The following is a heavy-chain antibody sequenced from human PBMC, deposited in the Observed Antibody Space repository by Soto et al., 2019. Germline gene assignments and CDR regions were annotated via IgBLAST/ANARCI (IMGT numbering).Heavy chain of an antibody. CDR1: GGSISSGGYS. D-gene: IGHD6-13*01. Sequence: QLQLQESGSGLVKPSETLSLTCGVSGGSISSGGYSWSWIRQPPGKGLEWIGYIYHSGSTYYNPPLKSRVTISVDRSKNQFSLKLSSVTAADTAVYYWARAYSSSWPNAFDIWGQGTLVTVSS. J-gene: IGHJ3*02. CDR2: IYHSGST. V-gene: IGHV4-30-2*01. CDR3: ARAYSSSWPNAFDI.